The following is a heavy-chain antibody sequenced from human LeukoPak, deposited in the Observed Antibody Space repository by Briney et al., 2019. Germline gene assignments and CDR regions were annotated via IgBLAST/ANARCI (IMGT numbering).Heavy chain of an antibody. CDR1: GFTVSSNY. CDR2: VSWNGSRT. J-gene: IGHJ4*02. D-gene: IGHD3-10*01. Sequence: GGSLRLSCAASGFTVSSNYMSWVRQAPGKGLEWVSGVSWNGSRTHYADSVKGQFIISRDNSRNTLYLQTNSLRAEDTAVYYCVRKRWFGELLGGFDYWGQGTLVTVSS. V-gene: IGHV3-35*02. CDR3: VRKRWFGELLGGFDY.